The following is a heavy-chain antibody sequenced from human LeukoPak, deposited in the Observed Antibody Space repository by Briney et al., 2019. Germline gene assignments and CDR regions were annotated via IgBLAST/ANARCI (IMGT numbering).Heavy chain of an antibody. D-gene: IGHD4-23*01. CDR1: GDTVSSNNAA. Sequence: SQTLSLTCAISGDTVSSNNAAWSWIRQSPSRGLEWLGRTYYRSKWYNNYAESVKSRITINSDTSKNQCSLQLNSVTPEDTAVYYCARDFGGAFNIWGQGTLVTVSS. J-gene: IGHJ3*02. V-gene: IGHV6-1*01. CDR2: TYYRSKWYN. CDR3: ARDFGGAFNI.